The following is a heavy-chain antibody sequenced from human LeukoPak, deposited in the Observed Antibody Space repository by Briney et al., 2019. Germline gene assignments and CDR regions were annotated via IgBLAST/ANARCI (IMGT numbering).Heavy chain of an antibody. J-gene: IGHJ3*02. D-gene: IGHD3-3*01. V-gene: IGHV1-46*01. CDR3: ARESLGSYNRVVIVARGHDAFDI. CDR2: INPSGGST. Sequence: ASVKVSCKASGYTFTSYYMHWVRQAPGQGLEWMGIINPSGGSTSYAQKFQGRVTMTRDTSTSTVYMELNSLRFEDTAVYYYARESLGSYNRVVIVARGHDAFDIWGQGTMVTVSS. CDR1: GYTFTSYY.